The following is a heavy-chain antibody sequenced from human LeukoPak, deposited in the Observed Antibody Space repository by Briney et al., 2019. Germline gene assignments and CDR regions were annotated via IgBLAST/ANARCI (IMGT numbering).Heavy chain of an antibody. V-gene: IGHV4-39*07. J-gene: IGHJ4*02. CDR1: GGSISSSSYC. CDR2: MYYSGST. Sequence: SETLSLTCTVSGGSISSSSYCWGWVRQPPGKGLEWIGCMYYSGSTHYNPSLMSRVTISVDTSKNQFSLKVNSVTAADTAVYYCARDNRGEVTLFDYWGQGNLVTVSS. CDR3: ARDNRGEVTLFDY. D-gene: IGHD2-21*02.